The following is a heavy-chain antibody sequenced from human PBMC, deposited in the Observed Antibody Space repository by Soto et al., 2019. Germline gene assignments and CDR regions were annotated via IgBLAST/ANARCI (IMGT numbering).Heavy chain of an antibody. D-gene: IGHD6-13*01. CDR1: GGTFSSYA. V-gene: IGHV1-69*13. J-gene: IGHJ3*02. CDR3: ARPAAAGTSTDFAFDI. CDR2: IIPIFGTA. Sequence: GASVKVSCKASGGTFSSYAMRWVRQAPGQGLEWMGGIIPIFGTANYAQKFQGRVTITADESTSTAYMELSSLRSEDTAVYYCARPAAAGTSTDFAFDIWGQGTMVTVSS.